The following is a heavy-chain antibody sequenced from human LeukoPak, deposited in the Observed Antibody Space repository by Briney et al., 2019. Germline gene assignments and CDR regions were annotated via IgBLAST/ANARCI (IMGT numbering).Heavy chain of an antibody. Sequence: PSETLSLTCTVSGGSISSYYWSWIRQPPGKGLEWIGYIYYSGSTNYNPSPRSRVTLSVDTSKNQFSLRLSSVTAADTAVDCCARVWRYGSWMDVWGQGTTVTVSS. J-gene: IGHJ6*02. CDR3: ARVWRYGSWMDV. CDR1: GGSISSYY. V-gene: IGHV4-59*01. CDR2: IYYSGST. D-gene: IGHD3-10*01.